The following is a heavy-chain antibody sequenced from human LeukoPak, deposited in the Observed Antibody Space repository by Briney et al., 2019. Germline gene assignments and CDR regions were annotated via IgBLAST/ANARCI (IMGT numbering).Heavy chain of an antibody. CDR2: IIPIFGTA. D-gene: IGHD3-22*01. Sequence: SVKVSCKASGGTFSSYAISWVRQAPGQGLEWMGGIIPIFGTANYAQKFQGRVTITADESTSTAYMELRSLRSGDRGVYQWARLYYYDSSGYYGVEDPFAYWGQGTLGTVSS. V-gene: IGHV1-69*13. J-gene: IGHJ4*02. CDR1: GGTFSSYA. CDR3: ARLYYYDSSGYYGVEDPFAY.